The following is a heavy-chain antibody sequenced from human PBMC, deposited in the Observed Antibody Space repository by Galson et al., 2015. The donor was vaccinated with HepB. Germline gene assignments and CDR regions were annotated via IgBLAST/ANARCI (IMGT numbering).Heavy chain of an antibody. CDR3: ALCSGRNCYSGSGAAFDI. J-gene: IGHJ3*02. CDR2: INPDSGGT. CDR1: GYTFTGYF. Sequence: SVKVSCKASGYTFTGYFIYWVRQAPGQGLECVGRINPDSGGTNSAQRFQGRVTMTRDTSISTAYMELSRLTSDDTAIYYCALCSGRNCYSGSGAAFDIWGQGTMVTVSS. V-gene: IGHV1-2*06. D-gene: IGHD2-15*01.